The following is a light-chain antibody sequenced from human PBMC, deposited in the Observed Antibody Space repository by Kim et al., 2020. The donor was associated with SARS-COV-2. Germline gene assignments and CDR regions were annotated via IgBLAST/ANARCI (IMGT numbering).Light chain of an antibody. J-gene: IGKJ2*01. CDR3: QQYGGAPDT. V-gene: IGKV3-20*01. Sequence: EIVVTQSPDTLSLSPGERATLSCRASQSVNSNYLAWYQHKPGQAPRLLIYGASNRATGIPDRFSGSGSGTDFILTISSLEPEDFAVYYCQQYGGAPDTFGQGTKLEI. CDR2: GAS. CDR1: QSVNSNY.